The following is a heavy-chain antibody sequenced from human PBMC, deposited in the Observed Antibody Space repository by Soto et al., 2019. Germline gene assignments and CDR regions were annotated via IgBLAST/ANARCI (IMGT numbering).Heavy chain of an antibody. CDR1: GGSISSSNW. Sequence: PSETLSLTCAVSGGSISSSNWWSWVRQPPGKGLEWIGEIYYSGSTNYNPSLKSRVTISVDTSKNQFSLKLSSVTAADTAVYYCAKGTAVAGRLKTLFDYWGQGTLVTVSS. D-gene: IGHD6-19*01. CDR2: IYYSGST. CDR3: AKGTAVAGRLKTLFDY. J-gene: IGHJ4*02. V-gene: IGHV4-4*02.